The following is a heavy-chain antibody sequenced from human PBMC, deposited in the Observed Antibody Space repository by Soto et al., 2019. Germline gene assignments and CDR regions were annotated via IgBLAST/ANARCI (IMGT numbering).Heavy chain of an antibody. V-gene: IGHV4-30-2*01. CDR1: GASISSGDYS. CDR2: IYHIGAT. Sequence: SETLSLTCAVSGASISSGDYSWSWIRQPPGKGLEWIGRIYHIGATYYNPSLRSRVTMLADMSKNQFSLNLHSVTAADTAVYYCASAYSFGYGFYYGMGVWGQGTTVTSPQ. D-gene: IGHD5-18*01. CDR3: ASAYSFGYGFYYGMGV. J-gene: IGHJ6*01.